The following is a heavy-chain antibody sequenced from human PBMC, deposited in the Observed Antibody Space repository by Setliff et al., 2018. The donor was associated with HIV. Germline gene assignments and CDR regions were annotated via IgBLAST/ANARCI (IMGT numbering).Heavy chain of an antibody. J-gene: IGHJ2*01. CDR3: ARSLGITYFDL. CDR1: GGSMNSHY. V-gene: IGHV4-4*07. CDR2: IYGSGTI. Sequence: PSETLSLTCIVSGGSMNSHYWSWIRQPAGKGLEWIGRIYGSGTINYNPYLKSRVIMSVDTSKNVFSLKLTSLTAADTAVYYCARSLGITYFDLWGRGTLVTVSS. D-gene: IGHD7-27*01.